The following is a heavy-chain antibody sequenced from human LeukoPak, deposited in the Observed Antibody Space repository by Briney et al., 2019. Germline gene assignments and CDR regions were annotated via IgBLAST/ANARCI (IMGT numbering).Heavy chain of an antibody. V-gene: IGHV4-59*12. Sequence: SETLSLTCTVSGGSISSYYWSWIRQPPGKGLEWIGYIYYSGSTNYNPSLKSRVTISVDTSKNQFSLKLSSVTAADTAVYYCAREGLMVRGVILDYWGQGTLVTVSS. CDR2: IYYSGST. D-gene: IGHD3-10*01. J-gene: IGHJ4*02. CDR1: GGSISSYY. CDR3: AREGLMVRGVILDY.